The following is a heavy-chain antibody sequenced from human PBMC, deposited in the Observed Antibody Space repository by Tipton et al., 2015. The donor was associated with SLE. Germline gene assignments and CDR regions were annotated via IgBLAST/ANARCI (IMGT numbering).Heavy chain of an antibody. J-gene: IGHJ6*02. CDR2: IYYSGST. V-gene: IGHV4-59*02. Sequence: GLVKPSETLSLTCTVSGGSVSSHYWSWIRQPPGKGLEWIGYIYYSGSTNYNPSLKSRVTISVDTSKNQFSLKLSSVTAADTAVYYCARGPRKTGSRVGMDVWGQGTTVTVSS. CDR1: GGSVSSHY. CDR3: ARGPRKTGSRVGMDV. D-gene: IGHD7-27*01.